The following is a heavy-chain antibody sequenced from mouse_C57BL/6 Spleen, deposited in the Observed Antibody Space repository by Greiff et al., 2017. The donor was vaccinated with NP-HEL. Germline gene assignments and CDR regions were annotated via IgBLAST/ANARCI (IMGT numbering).Heavy chain of an antibody. Sequence: EVKLMESGGGLVQPGGSMKLSCVASGFTFSNYWMNWVRQSPEKGLEWVAQIRLKSDNYATHYAESVKGRFTISRDDSKSSVYLQMNNLRAEDTGIYYCTAHYDYDGGWFAYWGQRTLVTVSA. CDR1: GFTFSNYW. V-gene: IGHV6-3*01. CDR2: IRLKSDNYAT. J-gene: IGHJ3*01. D-gene: IGHD2-4*01. CDR3: TAHYDYDGGWFAY.